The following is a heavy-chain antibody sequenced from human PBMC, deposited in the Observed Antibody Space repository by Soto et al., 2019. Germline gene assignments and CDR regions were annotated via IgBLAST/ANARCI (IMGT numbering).Heavy chain of an antibody. J-gene: IGHJ4*02. V-gene: IGHV4-38-2*01. CDR1: GDSIIGIYH. Sequence: SETLSLTCAVSGDSIIGIYHWAWIRQPPGRSLEWIASIFHTGTTYYTPSLKSRVTISEDTSKNQFSLRLNSMTAADTAVYYCARYRREAVAGYTLDNWGQGILVTVSS. CDR3: ARYRREAVAGYTLDN. CDR2: IFHTGTT. D-gene: IGHD6-13*01.